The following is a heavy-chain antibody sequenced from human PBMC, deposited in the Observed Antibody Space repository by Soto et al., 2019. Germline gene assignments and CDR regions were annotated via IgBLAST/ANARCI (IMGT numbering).Heavy chain of an antibody. D-gene: IGHD2-2*01. J-gene: IGHJ4*02. CDR2: MNPNSGNT. CDR1: GYTFTSYD. Sequence: ASVKVSCEASGYTFTSYDINWVRQATGQGLEWMGWMNPNSGNTGYAQKFQGRVTMTRNTSISTAYMELSSLRSEDTAVYYCARFPGYCSSTSCYVVWGQGTLVTVSS. V-gene: IGHV1-8*01. CDR3: ARFPGYCSSTSCYVV.